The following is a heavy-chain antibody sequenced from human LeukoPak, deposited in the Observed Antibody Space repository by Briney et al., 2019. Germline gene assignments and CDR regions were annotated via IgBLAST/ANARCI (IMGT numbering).Heavy chain of an antibody. Sequence: PSETLSLTCAVYGGSFSGYYWSWIRQPPGKGLEWIGEINHSGSTNYNPSLKSRVTISVDTSKNQFSLKLSSVTAADTAVYYCARDLRITIFGVVISHWFVPWGQGTLVTVSS. CDR3: ARDLRITIFGVVISHWFVP. D-gene: IGHD3-3*01. CDR1: GGSFSGYY. J-gene: IGHJ5*02. CDR2: INHSGST. V-gene: IGHV4-34*01.